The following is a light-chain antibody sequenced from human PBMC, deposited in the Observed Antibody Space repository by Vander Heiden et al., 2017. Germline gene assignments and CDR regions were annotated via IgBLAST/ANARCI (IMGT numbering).Light chain of an antibody. CDR1: KIGTRN. V-gene: IGLV3-21*02. Sequence: YVLTKPPSGSVAPGQTAKLPCEGVKIGTRNVQCYQQRPGQSPVLVVYGDTDRPSGIPDRFSGSNSGNTATLTINRAEAGDEADYYCQVWDRGSDHVVFGGGTKLTVL. CDR3: QVWDRGSDHVV. J-gene: IGLJ3*02. CDR2: GDT.